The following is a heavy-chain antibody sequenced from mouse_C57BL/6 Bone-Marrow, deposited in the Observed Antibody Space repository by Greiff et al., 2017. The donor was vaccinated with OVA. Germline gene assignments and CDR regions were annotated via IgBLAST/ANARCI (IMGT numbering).Heavy chain of an antibody. Sequence: VQLQQPGAELVKPGASVKLSCKASGYTFTSYWMHWVKQRPGQGLEWIGMIYPNSGSTNYNEKFKSKATLTVDKSSITAYMQLSSLTSEDSAVYYCARDYFDSTPSYYYYMDYWGQGTSVTVSA. CDR3: ARDYFDSTPSYYYYMDY. J-gene: IGHJ4*01. V-gene: IGHV1-64*01. CDR1: GYTFTSYW. CDR2: IYPNSGST. D-gene: IGHD1-1*01.